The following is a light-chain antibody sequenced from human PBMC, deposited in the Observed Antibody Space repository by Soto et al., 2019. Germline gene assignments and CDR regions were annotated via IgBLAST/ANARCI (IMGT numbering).Light chain of an antibody. Sequence: EIVMTQSPATLSLSPGERATLSCRASQSVSSNFAWYQQKPGQAPRLLIYAASTRATGIPARFSGSGSGTEFTLTISSLQPEGSAVYYCQQYNDWPLTFGQGTKLEIK. CDR2: AAS. CDR3: QQYNDWPLT. J-gene: IGKJ2*01. V-gene: IGKV3-15*01. CDR1: QSVSSN.